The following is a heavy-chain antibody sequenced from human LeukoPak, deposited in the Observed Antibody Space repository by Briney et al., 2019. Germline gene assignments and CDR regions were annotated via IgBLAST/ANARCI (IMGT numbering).Heavy chain of an antibody. V-gene: IGHV3-7*01. J-gene: IGHJ3*02. CDR1: GFTVSSNY. CDR3: ARYGNGAWLGHYAFDM. CDR2: IKQDGSEK. D-gene: IGHD6-19*01. Sequence: GGSLRLSCAASGFTVSSNYMSWVRQAPGKGLEWVANIKQDGSEKYYVDSVKGRFTISRDNAENSLYLQMNSLRAEDTAVYYCARYGNGAWLGHYAFDMWGQGTMVTVSS.